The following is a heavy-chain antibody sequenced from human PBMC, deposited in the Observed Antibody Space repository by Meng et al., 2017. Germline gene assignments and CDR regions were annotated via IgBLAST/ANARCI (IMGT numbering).Heavy chain of an antibody. V-gene: IGHV3-7*01. CDR2: IKQDGSEM. J-gene: IGHJ2*01. CDR1: GFTFSGYW. CDR3: ARERGSRQFDL. D-gene: IGHD3-10*01. Sequence: GGSLRLSCVASGFTFSGYWMGWVRQAPGKGLEWVANIKQDGSEMYYVDSVKGRFTISRDNAKNSLYVQMKSLRVEDTALYFCARERGSRQFDLWGRGTLVTVSS.